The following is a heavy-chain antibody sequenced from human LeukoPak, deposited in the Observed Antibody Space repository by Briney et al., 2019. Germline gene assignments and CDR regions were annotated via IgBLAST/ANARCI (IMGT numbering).Heavy chain of an antibody. J-gene: IGHJ4*02. CDR1: GFTFNNYA. CDR3: AKERIAVAGPLGY. V-gene: IGHV3-23*01. D-gene: IGHD6-19*01. CDR2: ISPSGDST. Sequence: GGSLRLSCAASGFTFNNYAMNWVRQAPGKGLEWVSHISPSGDSTYYADSVKGRFTISRDNSKNTLYLQMNSLRAEDTAVYYCAKERIAVAGPLGYWGQGTLVTVSS.